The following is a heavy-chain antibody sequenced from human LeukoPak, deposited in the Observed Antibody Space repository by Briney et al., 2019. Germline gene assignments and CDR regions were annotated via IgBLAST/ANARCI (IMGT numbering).Heavy chain of an antibody. V-gene: IGHV3-30-3*01. CDR1: EFTFSSYA. CDR2: ISYDGSNK. D-gene: IGHD2-15*01. CDR3: ARAGRSHIGFDP. Sequence: PGGSLRLSCAASEFTFSSYAMHWVRQAPGKGLEWVAVISYDGSNKYYADSVKSRFTISRDNSKNTLYLQMNSLRAEDTAVYYCARAGRSHIGFDPWGQGTLVTVSS. J-gene: IGHJ5*02.